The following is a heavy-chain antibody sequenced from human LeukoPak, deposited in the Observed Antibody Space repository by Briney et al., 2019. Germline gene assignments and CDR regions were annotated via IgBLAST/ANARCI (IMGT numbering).Heavy chain of an antibody. Sequence: PSETPSPTCAVYGGAFSGYYWSWIRQPPGKGLEWIGEINHSGSTNYNPSLKSRVTISVDTSKNQFSLKLSSVTAADTAVYYCARVGEWLLPYDNWGQGTLVTVSS. CDR1: GGAFSGYY. J-gene: IGHJ4*02. CDR3: ARVGEWLLPYDN. V-gene: IGHV4-34*01. CDR2: INHSGST. D-gene: IGHD3-22*01.